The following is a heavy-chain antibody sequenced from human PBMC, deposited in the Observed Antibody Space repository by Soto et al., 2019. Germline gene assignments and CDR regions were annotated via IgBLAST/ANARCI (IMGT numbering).Heavy chain of an antibody. Sequence: PGGSLRLSCAASGFTFSSYWMSWVRQAPGKGLEWVANIKQDGSEKYYVDSVKGRFTISRDNAKNSLYLQMNGLRAEDTAVYYCARLGVHVWSGYSYYFDYWGQGTLVTVYS. V-gene: IGHV3-7*03. CDR1: GFTFSSYW. CDR3: ARLGVHVWSGYSYYFDY. J-gene: IGHJ4*02. CDR2: IKQDGSEK. D-gene: IGHD3-3*02.